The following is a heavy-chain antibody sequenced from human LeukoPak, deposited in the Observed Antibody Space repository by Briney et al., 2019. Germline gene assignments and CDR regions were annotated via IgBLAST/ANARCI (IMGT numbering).Heavy chain of an antibody. J-gene: IGHJ4*02. V-gene: IGHV1-2*02. CDR2: INPNSGGT. CDR3: ARGTHRYDILTGYYIDDLNFDY. D-gene: IGHD3-9*01. CDR1: GGTFSSYA. Sequence: ASVKVSCKASGGTFSSYAISWVRQAPGRGLEWMGWINPNSGGTNYAQKFQGRVTMTRDTSISTAYMELSRLRSDDTAVYYCARGTHRYDILTGYYIDDLNFDYWGQGTLVTVSS.